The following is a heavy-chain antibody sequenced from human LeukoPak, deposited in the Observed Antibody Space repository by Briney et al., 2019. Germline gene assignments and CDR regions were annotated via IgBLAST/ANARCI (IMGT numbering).Heavy chain of an antibody. J-gene: IGHJ4*02. CDR3: ARVGYYGSGSYYKAPHFDY. CDR1: GYTFTGYY. D-gene: IGHD3-10*01. V-gene: IGHV1-2*02. Sequence: GASVKVSCKASGYTFTGYYMHWVRQAPGQGLEWMGWINPNSGGTNYAQKFQGRVTMTRDTSISTAYMELSRLRSDDTAVYYCARVGYYGSGSYYKAPHFDYWGQGTLVTVSS. CDR2: INPNSGGT.